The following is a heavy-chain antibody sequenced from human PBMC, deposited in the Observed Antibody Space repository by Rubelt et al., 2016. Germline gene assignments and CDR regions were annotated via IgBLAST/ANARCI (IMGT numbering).Heavy chain of an antibody. V-gene: IGHV3-23*04. CDR2: ITGSGGGT. CDR1: GFTFSSYA. Sequence: VQLVESGGGVVQPGRSLRLSCEGSGFTFSSYAMSWVRQAPGKGLEWVSGITGSGGGTYYADSVKGRFTISRDNSKDTLYLQMNSLRAEDTAVYYCAKARPGSTGWLNWFDPWGQGTLVTVSS. D-gene: IGHD6-19*01. J-gene: IGHJ5*02. CDR3: AKARPGSTGWLNWFDP.